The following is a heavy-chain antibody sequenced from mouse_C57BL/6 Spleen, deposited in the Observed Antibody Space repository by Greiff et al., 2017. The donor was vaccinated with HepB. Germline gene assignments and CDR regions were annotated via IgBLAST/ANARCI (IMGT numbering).Heavy chain of an antibody. CDR3: ARDYGNFHFDY. D-gene: IGHD2-1*01. J-gene: IGHJ2*01. CDR2: ISYDGSN. V-gene: IGHV3-6*01. CDR1: GYSITSGYY. Sequence: EVKLMESGPGLVKPSQSLSLTCSVTGYSITSGYYWNWIRQFPGNKLEWMGYISYDGSNNYNPSLKNRISITRDTSKNQFFLKLNSVTTEDTATYYCARDYGNFHFDYWGQGTTLTVSS.